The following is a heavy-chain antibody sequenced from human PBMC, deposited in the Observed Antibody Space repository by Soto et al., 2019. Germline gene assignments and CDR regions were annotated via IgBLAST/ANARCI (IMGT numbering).Heavy chain of an antibody. CDR2: ISSSGDRT. D-gene: IGHD1-20*01. CDR3: AKGHYNWNLPGWFDP. J-gene: IGHJ5*02. Sequence: GGSLRLSCTASGFTFSDHHMSWIRQAPGKGLEWVSYISSSGDRTYYTDSVKGRFTIARDNSKNTLYLQMDSLRAEDTATYYCAKGHYNWNLPGWFDPWGQGTLVTVSS. V-gene: IGHV3-23*01. CDR1: GFTFSDHH.